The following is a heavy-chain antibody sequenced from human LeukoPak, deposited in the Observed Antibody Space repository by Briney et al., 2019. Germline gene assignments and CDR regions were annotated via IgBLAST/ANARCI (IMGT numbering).Heavy chain of an antibody. Sequence: GGPLRLSCAASGFTLSTYTMNWVRQAPGKGLQWFSYISSSSSTIYYADSVKGRFTISRDNAKNSLYLQMNSLRDEDTAVYYCAREYSSSSGRAFDIWGQGTMVTVSS. V-gene: IGHV3-48*02. CDR1: GFTLSTYT. D-gene: IGHD6-6*01. J-gene: IGHJ3*02. CDR2: ISSSSSTI. CDR3: AREYSSSSGRAFDI.